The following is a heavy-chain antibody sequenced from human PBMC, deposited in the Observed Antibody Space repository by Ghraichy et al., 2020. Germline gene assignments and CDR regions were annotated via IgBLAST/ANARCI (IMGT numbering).Heavy chain of an antibody. V-gene: IGHV3-30*04. Sequence: GGSLRLSCAASGFTFSSYDMHWVRQAPDKGLEWVAVISFDGINKYYTDSVKGRFSISRDNSRNTVSLQMNSLRTEDTSVYYCAKRAGGFYVDYWGQGTLVTVSS. CDR2: ISFDGINK. CDR1: GFTFSSYD. D-gene: IGHD6-19*01. CDR3: AKRAGGFYVDY. J-gene: IGHJ4*02.